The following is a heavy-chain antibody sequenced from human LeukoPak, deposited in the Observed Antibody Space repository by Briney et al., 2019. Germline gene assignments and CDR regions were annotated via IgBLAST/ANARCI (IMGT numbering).Heavy chain of an antibody. CDR2: ISSSSSYI. CDR3: ARSPATNRTNWFDP. D-gene: IGHD5-24*01. CDR1: GFTFSSYS. V-gene: IGHV3-21*01. Sequence: GGSLRLSCAASGFTFSSYSMNWVRQAPGKGLEWVSSISSSSSYIYYADSVKGRFTISRDNAKNSLYLQMNSLRAEDTAVYYCARSPATNRTNWFDPWGQGTLVTVSS. J-gene: IGHJ5*02.